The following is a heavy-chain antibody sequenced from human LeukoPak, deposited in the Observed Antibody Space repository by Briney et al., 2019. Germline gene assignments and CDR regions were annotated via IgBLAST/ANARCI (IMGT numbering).Heavy chain of an antibody. CDR3: ARGSTMLEWFSKVYYGMDV. Sequence: GASVKVSCKASGYTFTSSGISWVGQAPGHRLEWMGWIRAYNVNTNYAQKLPGRVTMTTETSTSTASMELRSLRSDDTAVYYCARGSTMLEWFSKVYYGMDVWGQGTTVTVSS. J-gene: IGHJ6*02. D-gene: IGHD3-3*01. CDR1: GYTFTSSG. V-gene: IGHV1-18*01. CDR2: IRAYNVNT.